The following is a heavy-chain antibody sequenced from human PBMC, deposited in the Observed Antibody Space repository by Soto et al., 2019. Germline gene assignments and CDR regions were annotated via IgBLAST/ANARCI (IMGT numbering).Heavy chain of an antibody. V-gene: IGHV4-31*03. D-gene: IGHD3-22*01. CDR2: IYYSGYT. Sequence: TLSLTCTVSGGSISSGGYYWNWIRQHPGKGLEWIGYIYYSGYTYYNPSLKSRVTISVDTSKNQFSLKLSSVTAADTAVYYCAKDTYYYDRSGYYTYDHWGQGTQVTVSS. CDR3: AKDTYYYDRSGYYTYDH. J-gene: IGHJ4*02. CDR1: GGSISSGGYY.